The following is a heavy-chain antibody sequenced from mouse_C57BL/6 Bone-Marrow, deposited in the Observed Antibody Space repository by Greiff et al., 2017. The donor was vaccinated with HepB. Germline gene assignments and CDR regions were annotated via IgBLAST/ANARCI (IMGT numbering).Heavy chain of an antibody. Sequence: EVKLMESGGGLVQPGESLKLSCESNEYEFPSHDMSWVRKTPEKRLELVAAINSDGGSTYYPDTMERRFIISRDNTKKTLYLQMSSLRSEDTALYYCARGVYYGNDVGFAYWGQGTLVTVSA. J-gene: IGHJ3*01. CDR2: INSDGGST. CDR3: ARGVYYGNDVGFAY. V-gene: IGHV5-2*01. CDR1: EYEFPSHD. D-gene: IGHD2-2*01.